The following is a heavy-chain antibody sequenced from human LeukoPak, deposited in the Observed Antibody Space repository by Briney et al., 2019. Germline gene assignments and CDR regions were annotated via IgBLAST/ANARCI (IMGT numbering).Heavy chain of an antibody. Sequence: SGPTLVNPTQTLTLTCTFSGFSLSTSGVGVGWIRQPPGKALEWLALIYWNDDKRYSPSLKSRLTITKDTSKNQVVLTMTNMDPVDTATYYCAHATYYYDSSGHGAFDIWGQGKMVTVSS. CDR2: IYWNDDK. J-gene: IGHJ3*02. D-gene: IGHD3-22*01. CDR3: AHATYYYDSSGHGAFDI. V-gene: IGHV2-5*01. CDR1: GFSLSTSGVG.